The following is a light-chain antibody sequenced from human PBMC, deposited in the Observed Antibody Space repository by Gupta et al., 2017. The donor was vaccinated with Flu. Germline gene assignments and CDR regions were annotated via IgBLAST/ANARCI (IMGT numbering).Light chain of an antibody. J-gene: IGLJ1*01. Sequence: TSSDVGGYNYVSWYQQHPGKAPKLMIYDVSSRPSGVSIRFSGSKSGNTASLTISGLQAEDEADYYYSSYTSSNTWVFGTGTKVTVL. CDR2: DVS. CDR3: SSYTSSNTWV. CDR1: SSDVGGYNY. V-gene: IGLV2-14*04.